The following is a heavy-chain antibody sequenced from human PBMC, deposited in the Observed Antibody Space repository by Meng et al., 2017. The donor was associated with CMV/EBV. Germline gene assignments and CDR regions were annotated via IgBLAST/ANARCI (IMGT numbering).Heavy chain of an antibody. D-gene: IGHD3-10*01. CDR2: IYRGDNT. CDR1: GFNVRDKY. J-gene: IGHJ4*02. CDR3: TGDSVSNPILDY. V-gene: IGHV3-66*01. Sequence: EVYLGGSGGGLVQPGVYLGLSCAASGFNVRDKYMSWVRQAPGKGLEWVCIIYRGDNTYYIDSVKDRFTVSRDNSKNTMYLQMNSLRVEDTAVYYCTGDSVSNPILDYWGQGTLVTVSS.